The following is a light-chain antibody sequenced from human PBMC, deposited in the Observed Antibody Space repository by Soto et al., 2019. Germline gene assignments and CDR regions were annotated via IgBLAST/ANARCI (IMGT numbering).Light chain of an antibody. Sequence: IQVTQSPSSLSASVGDRVTITCRASQDISSYLAWYQQKPGKAPTLLIYAASTLQSGVPSRFSGSGFWTDLTLTISSLQAEDFASYYCQQLRSYPSTFGGGTKVEIK. J-gene: IGKJ4*01. V-gene: IGKV1-9*01. CDR1: QDISSY. CDR2: AAS. CDR3: QQLRSYPST.